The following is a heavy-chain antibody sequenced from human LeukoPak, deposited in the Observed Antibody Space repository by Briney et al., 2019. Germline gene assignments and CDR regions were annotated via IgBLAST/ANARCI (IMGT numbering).Heavy chain of an antibody. CDR3: AKGSAILVATSNFDY. J-gene: IGHJ4*02. CDR2: IKSKTDGGTT. D-gene: IGHD5-12*01. Sequence: GGSLRLSCAASGFTFSSYAMSWVRQAPGKGLEWVGRIKSKTDGGTTDYAAPVKGRFTISRDDSKNTLYLQTSSLRAEDTAMYYCAKGSAILVATSNFDYWGQGTLVTVSS. V-gene: IGHV3-15*01. CDR1: GFTFSSYA.